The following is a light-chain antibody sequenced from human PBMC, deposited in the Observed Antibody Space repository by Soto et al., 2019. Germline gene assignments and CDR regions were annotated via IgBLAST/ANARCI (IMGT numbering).Light chain of an antibody. J-gene: IGKJ1*01. CDR3: QHYNNWPRT. Sequence: EIVMTQSPATLSVSPGERATLSCRASQSVSSNLAWYQQKPGQAPRLLIYGASTRPTGIPARFSGSGSGTEFTLTISSLQSEDFAVYYCQHYNNWPRTF. CDR2: GAS. CDR1: QSVSSN. V-gene: IGKV3-15*01.